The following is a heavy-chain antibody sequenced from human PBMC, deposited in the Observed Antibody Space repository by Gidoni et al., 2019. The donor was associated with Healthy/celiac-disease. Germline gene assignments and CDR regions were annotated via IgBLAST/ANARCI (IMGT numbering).Heavy chain of an antibody. V-gene: IGHV4-31*03. CDR3: ARDSHAMISGAFDI. CDR2: IYYSGST. CDR1: GGSISSGGYY. Sequence: QVQLQESGPGLVKPSQTLSLTCTFSGGSISSGGYYWSWIRQHPGKGLEWIGYIYYSGSTYYNPSLKSRVTISVDTSKNQFSLKLSSVTAADTAVYYCARDSHAMISGAFDIWGQGTMVTVSS. J-gene: IGHJ3*02. D-gene: IGHD3-16*01.